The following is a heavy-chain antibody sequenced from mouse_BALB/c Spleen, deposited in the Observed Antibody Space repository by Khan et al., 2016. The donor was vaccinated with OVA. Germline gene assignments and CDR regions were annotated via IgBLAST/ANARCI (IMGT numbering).Heavy chain of an antibody. Sequence: QVQLKESGAELAKPGASVKMSCKASGYTFTTYWMHWVKQRPGQGLEWIGYINPTSGYTDYNEKFKDRATLSADRTSSTTYMQLSSLTSEDSAVYYCTRDRMDYWGQGTTRTGSS. CDR1: GYTFTTYW. CDR3: TRDRMDY. J-gene: IGHJ2*01. V-gene: IGHV1-7*01. CDR2: INPTSGYT.